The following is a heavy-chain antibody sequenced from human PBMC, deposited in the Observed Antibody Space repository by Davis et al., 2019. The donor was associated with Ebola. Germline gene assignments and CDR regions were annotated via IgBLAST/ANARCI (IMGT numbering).Heavy chain of an antibody. Sequence: PGGSLRLSCAASGFTFSSYAMHWVRQAPGKGLEWVAVISYDGSNKYYADSVKGRFTISRDNSKNTLYLQMNSLRAEDTAVYYCAKVHLVRLRLGHFDYWGQGTLVTVSS. CDR2: ISYDGSNK. J-gene: IGHJ4*02. CDR1: GFTFSSYA. D-gene: IGHD5-12*01. CDR3: AKVHLVRLRLGHFDY. V-gene: IGHV3-30*04.